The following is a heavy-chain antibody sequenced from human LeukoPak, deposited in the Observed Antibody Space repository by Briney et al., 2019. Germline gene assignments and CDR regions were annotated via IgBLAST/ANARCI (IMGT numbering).Heavy chain of an antibody. CDR1: GYTFTSYD. J-gene: IGHJ5*02. Sequence: ASVKVSCKASGYTFTSYDINWVRQATGQGLEWMGWMNPNSGNTGYAQKFQGRVTITRNTSISTAYMELSSLRSEDTAVYYCAREVDEINDGSNWFDPWGREPWSPSPQ. D-gene: IGHD1-1*01. V-gene: IGHV1-8*03. CDR2: MNPNSGNT. CDR3: AREVDEINDGSNWFDP.